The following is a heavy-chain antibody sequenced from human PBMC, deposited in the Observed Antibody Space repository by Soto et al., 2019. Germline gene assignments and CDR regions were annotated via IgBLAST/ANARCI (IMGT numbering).Heavy chain of an antibody. Sequence: GASVKVSFKASGGTFSSYAISWVRQAPGQGLEWMGGTIPIFGTANYAQKFQGRVTITADESTSTAYMELSSLRSEDTAVYYCARDSGDDDSIDYWGQGTLVTVSS. J-gene: IGHJ4*02. CDR2: TIPIFGTA. CDR3: ARDSGDDDSIDY. V-gene: IGHV1-69*13. D-gene: IGHD3-22*01. CDR1: GGTFSSYA.